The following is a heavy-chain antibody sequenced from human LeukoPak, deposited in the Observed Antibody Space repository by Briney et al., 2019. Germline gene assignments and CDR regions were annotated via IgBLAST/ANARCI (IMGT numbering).Heavy chain of an antibody. D-gene: IGHD1-26*01. CDR1: GFTFSTYA. CDR3: AREFKVGTTTLSFDI. CDR2: ISDNGGGT. Sequence: GGSLRLSCAASGFTFSTYAITWVCQAPGQGLEWVSAISDNGGGTYYADSAKGRFTVSRDNSKNTLYLQMNSLRAEDTAVYYCAREFKVGTTTLSFDIWGQGTMVTVSS. J-gene: IGHJ3*02. V-gene: IGHV3-23*01.